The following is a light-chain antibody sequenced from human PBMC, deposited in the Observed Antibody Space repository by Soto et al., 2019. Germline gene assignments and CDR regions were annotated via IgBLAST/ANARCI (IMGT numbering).Light chain of an antibody. CDR1: QSVSSSY. Sequence: EIVLTQSPGTLSLSPGERATLSCRASQSVSSSYLAWYQQKPGQAPRVLIYGASSRATGIPDRFCGSGSGTDFTLTISRLEPEDFAVYYCQQYGSSWTFGQGTKVEIK. CDR2: GAS. J-gene: IGKJ1*01. V-gene: IGKV3-20*01. CDR3: QQYGSSWT.